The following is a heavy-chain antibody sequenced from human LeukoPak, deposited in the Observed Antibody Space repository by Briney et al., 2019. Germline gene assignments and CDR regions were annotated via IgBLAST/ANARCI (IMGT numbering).Heavy chain of an antibody. D-gene: IGHD3-22*01. CDR3: ARTSGYDSSGYLYYFDY. CDR1: GGSISSSSYY. J-gene: IGHJ4*02. Sequence: SETLSLTCTVSGGSISSSSYYWGWIRQPPGKGLEWIGSIYYSGSTYYNPSLKSRVTISVDTSKNQFSLKLSSVTAADTAVYYCARTSGYDSSGYLYYFDYWGQGTLVTVSS. CDR2: IYYSGST. V-gene: IGHV4-39*01.